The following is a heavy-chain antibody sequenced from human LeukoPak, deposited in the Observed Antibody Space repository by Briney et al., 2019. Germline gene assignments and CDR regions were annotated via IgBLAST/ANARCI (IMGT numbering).Heavy chain of an antibody. Sequence: GGSLRLSCAASGFSFSSYGMTWVRQAPGKGLEWVSSISGGGGSTNSADSVRGRFTISRDNSRNTLYLQMNSLRAEDTAVYYCAKLHNLNSDYWGQGTLVTVSS. CDR1: GFSFSSYG. D-gene: IGHD1-14*01. CDR3: AKLHNLNSDY. V-gene: IGHV3-23*01. J-gene: IGHJ4*02. CDR2: ISGGGGST.